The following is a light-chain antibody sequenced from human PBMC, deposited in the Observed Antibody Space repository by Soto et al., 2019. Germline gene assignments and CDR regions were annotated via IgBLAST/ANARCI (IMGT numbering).Light chain of an antibody. CDR2: DVN. CDR1: SSDIGAYNF. V-gene: IGLV2-14*03. J-gene: IGLJ2*01. Sequence: QSALTQPASVSGSPGQSITISCTGTSSDIGAYNFVSWYQQHPGKAPKLMLYDVNIRPSGVSNRFSGSKSGNTASLTSSGLQAEDEADYYCTSGTTSTTMIFGGGTKLTVL. CDR3: TSGTTSTTMI.